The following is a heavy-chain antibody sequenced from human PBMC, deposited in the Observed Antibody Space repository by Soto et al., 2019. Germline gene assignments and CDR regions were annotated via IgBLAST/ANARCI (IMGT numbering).Heavy chain of an antibody. CDR2: ISRGGNT. CDR1: GFTFSNYA. D-gene: IGHD3-16*01. V-gene: IGHV3-23*01. CDR3: AKDHFGLAD. J-gene: IGHJ4*02. Sequence: EVQLLESGGGLVQPGGSLRLSCAASGFTFSNYAMTWVRQAPGKGLEWVSAISRGGNTYYADSVKGRFTISRDNSKNTLYLQVNSLRAEDTAVYYCAKDHFGLADWGQGTLVTVSS.